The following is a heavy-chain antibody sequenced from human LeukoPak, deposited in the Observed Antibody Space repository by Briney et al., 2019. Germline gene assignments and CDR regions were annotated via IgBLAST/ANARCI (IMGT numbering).Heavy chain of an antibody. CDR3: ARTSSGRYYFYY. CDR1: GFTFSSYE. Sequence: PGGSLSLSCAASGFTFSSYEMNWVRQAPGKGLEWVSYISSSGSTKYYADSVKGRFTISRDNAKNSLYLQMNSLRAEDTAIYYCARTSSGRYYFYYWGQGTLVTVSS. V-gene: IGHV3-48*03. D-gene: IGHD6-19*01. CDR2: ISSSGSTK. J-gene: IGHJ4*02.